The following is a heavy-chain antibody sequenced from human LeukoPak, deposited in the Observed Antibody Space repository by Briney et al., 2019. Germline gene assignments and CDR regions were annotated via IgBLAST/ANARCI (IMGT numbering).Heavy chain of an antibody. D-gene: IGHD3-10*01. J-gene: IGHJ6*02. CDR1: GGSISSGGYY. V-gene: IGHV4-31*03. CDR3: ARSEGRITMVRGVSGGMDV. CDR2: IYYSGST. Sequence: SETLSLTCTVSGGSISSGGYYWSWIRQHPGEGLEWIGYIYYSGSTYYNPSLKSRVTISVDTSKNQFSLKLSSVTAADTAVYYCARSEGRITMVRGVSGGMDVWGQGTTVTVSS.